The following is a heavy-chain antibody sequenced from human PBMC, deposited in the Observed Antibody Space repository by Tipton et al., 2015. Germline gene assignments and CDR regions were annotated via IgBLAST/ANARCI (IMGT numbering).Heavy chain of an antibody. CDR1: GYSFTSYW. CDR2: IYPGDSDT. D-gene: IGHD3-9*01. J-gene: IGHJ4*02. V-gene: IGHV5-51*01. CDR3: PRRLPYFEWSKVYYFDY. Sequence: QSGPEVKKPGESLKISCKASGYSFTSYWIGWVRQMPGKGLEWMGIIYPGDSDTRYSPSFQGQVTISADKSTSTAYLQWSSLKASDTAVYYCPRRLPYFEWSKVYYFDYWGQGSPVTVSP.